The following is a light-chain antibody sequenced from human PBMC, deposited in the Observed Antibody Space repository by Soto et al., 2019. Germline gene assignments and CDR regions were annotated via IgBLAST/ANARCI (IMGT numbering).Light chain of an antibody. CDR1: QSVPSTY. V-gene: IGKV3-20*01. J-gene: IGKJ4*01. CDR3: QQYNDWPRRLT. Sequence: VLSQSPGRLSLSPGERATLSCRASQSVPSTYFAWYQQKSGQPPRLLISGTSNRATGIPDRFSGSGSGRDFTLTISSLQSEDFAVYYCQQYNDWPRRLTFGGGTKVEIK. CDR2: GTS.